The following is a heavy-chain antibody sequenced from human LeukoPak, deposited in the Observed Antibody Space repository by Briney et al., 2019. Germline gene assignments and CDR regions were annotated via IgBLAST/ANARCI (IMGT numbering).Heavy chain of an antibody. J-gene: IGHJ6*03. Sequence: GGSPRLSCAASGFTFSSYWMHWVGQAPGKGLVWVSRIRTDGTITTYADSVKGRFSISRDNAKNTLYLQVNSLRVEDTAVYYCAREGTGSYMDVWGKGTTVTVSS. D-gene: IGHD1/OR15-1a*01. CDR2: IRTDGTIT. CDR1: GFTFSSYW. CDR3: AREGTGSYMDV. V-gene: IGHV3-74*01.